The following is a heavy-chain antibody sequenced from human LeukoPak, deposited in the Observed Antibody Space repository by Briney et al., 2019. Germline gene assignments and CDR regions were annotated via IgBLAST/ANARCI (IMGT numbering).Heavy chain of an antibody. J-gene: IGHJ4*02. CDR3: AMATWVGGLDY. D-gene: IGHD1-26*01. Sequence: PGGPLRLPCAASGFTVSSNYMSWVRQAPGKGLEWVSVIYRGGSTYYADSVKGRFTISRDNSKNTLYLQMNNLRAEDTAVYYCAMATWVGGLDYWGQGTLVTVSS. CDR1: GFTVSSNY. V-gene: IGHV3-66*01. CDR2: IYRGGST.